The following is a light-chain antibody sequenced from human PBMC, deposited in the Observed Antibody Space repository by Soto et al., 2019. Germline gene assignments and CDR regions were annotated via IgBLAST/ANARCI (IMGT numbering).Light chain of an antibody. V-gene: IGKV1-13*02. CDR3: QQFNSYPIT. Sequence: AIQLTQSPSSLSASVGDRVTITCRASQDIRGALAWYQQKPGKAPKILIYDVSTLESGFPSRFSGSSSGTDFTLTISRLQAVDFATYYCQQFNSYPITFGQGKRREIK. CDR2: DVS. J-gene: IGKJ5*01. CDR1: QDIRGA.